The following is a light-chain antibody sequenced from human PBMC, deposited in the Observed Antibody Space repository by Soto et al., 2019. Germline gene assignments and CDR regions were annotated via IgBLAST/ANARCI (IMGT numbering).Light chain of an antibody. CDR2: AAS. CDR1: QGIGSD. Sequence: DIQMTQSPSSLSASVGDRVTITCRASQGIGSDLGWYQQKPGKAPKCLISAASSLQSGVPSRFSGSGSVTEFTLTISSLQPEDFATYYCLQQHGYPRTFGQGTKVEIK. J-gene: IGKJ1*01. V-gene: IGKV1-17*01. CDR3: LQQHGYPRT.